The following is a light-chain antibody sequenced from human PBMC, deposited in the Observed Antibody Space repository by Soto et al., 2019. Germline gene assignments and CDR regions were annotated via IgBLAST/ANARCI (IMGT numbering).Light chain of an antibody. CDR1: SSDVGDYNY. J-gene: IGLJ1*01. V-gene: IGLV2-14*01. Sequence: QSVLTQPASVSGSPGQSITISCTGTSSDVGDYNYVSWYQQHPGNAPKLMIYDVSNRPSGVSNRFSGSKSGNTASLTISGLQAEDEADYYCSSYTSSNTYVFGTGTKLTVL. CDR3: SSYTSSNTYV. CDR2: DVS.